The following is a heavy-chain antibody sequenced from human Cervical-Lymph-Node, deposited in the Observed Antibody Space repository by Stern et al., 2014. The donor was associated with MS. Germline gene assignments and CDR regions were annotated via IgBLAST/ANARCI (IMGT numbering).Heavy chain of an antibody. CDR1: GYTFATYA. V-gene: IGHV7-4-1*02. CDR3: ARLYDESGFHDAFDI. D-gene: IGHD3-22*01. J-gene: IGHJ3*02. CDR2: LNTHTGNP. Sequence: QVQMEESGSELRQPGASVKVSCKASGYTFATYAMNWVRQAPGQGREWLGWLNTHTGNPTYAQGFTGRFVFSFEPSVEATYLQLNSLKSEDTAIYYCARLYDESGFHDAFDIWGQGTLVTVSS.